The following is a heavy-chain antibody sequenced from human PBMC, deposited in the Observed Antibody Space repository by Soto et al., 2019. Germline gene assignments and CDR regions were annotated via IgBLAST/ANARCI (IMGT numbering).Heavy chain of an antibody. CDR1: GDTFNFYT. D-gene: IGHD3-10*01. CDR3: ATNYGSGSAHFDN. CDR2: IIPMLGMS. V-gene: IGHV1-69*02. J-gene: IGHJ4*02. Sequence: QVQLVQSGAEVKKPGSSVKVSCTASGDTFNFYTISWVRQAPGQGLEWMGRIIPMLGMSNYAQNFQERVKXXXDXXTSTAYMELSSLRSEDTALYYCATNYGSGSAHFDNWGQGTLVTVSS.